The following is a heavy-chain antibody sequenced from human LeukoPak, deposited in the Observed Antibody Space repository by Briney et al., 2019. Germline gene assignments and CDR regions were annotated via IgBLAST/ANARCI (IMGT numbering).Heavy chain of an antibody. Sequence: GGSLRLSCAASGFTFSSYAMHWVRQAPGKGLEWVAVISYYGSNKYYADSVKGRFTISRDNSKNTLYLQMNSLRAEDTAVYYCARAIWFGELFDWFDPWGQGTLVTVSS. CDR2: ISYYGSNK. J-gene: IGHJ5*02. CDR1: GFTFSSYA. V-gene: IGHV3-30*04. D-gene: IGHD3-10*01. CDR3: ARAIWFGELFDWFDP.